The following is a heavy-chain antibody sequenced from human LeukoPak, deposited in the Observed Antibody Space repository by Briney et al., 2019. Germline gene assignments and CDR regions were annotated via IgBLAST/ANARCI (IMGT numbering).Heavy chain of an antibody. CDR1: GYTFTSYY. CDR3: ARDKSDIVVVPAALRRVQATEQLVDYYYYMDV. J-gene: IGHJ6*03. Sequence: ASVKVSCKASGYTFTSYYMHWVRQAPGQGLEWMGIINPSGGSTSYAQKFQGRVTMTRDTSTSTVYMELSSLRSEDTAVYYCARDKSDIVVVPAALRRVQATEQLVDYYYYMDVWGKGTTVTVSS. V-gene: IGHV1-46*01. CDR2: INPSGGST. D-gene: IGHD2-2*02.